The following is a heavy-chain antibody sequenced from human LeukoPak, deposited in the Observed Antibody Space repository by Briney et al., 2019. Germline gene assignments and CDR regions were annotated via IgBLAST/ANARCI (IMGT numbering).Heavy chain of an antibody. Sequence: PGGSLRLSCAASGFTFSSYWMSWVRQAPGKGLEWVANIKQDGSEEYHVDSVKGRFTISRDNAKNSLYLQMNSLRAEDTAVYYCAREGGGYALDYWGQGTLVTVSS. CDR2: IKQDGSEE. D-gene: IGHD3-22*01. J-gene: IGHJ4*02. CDR3: AREGGGYALDY. CDR1: GFTFSSYW. V-gene: IGHV3-7*01.